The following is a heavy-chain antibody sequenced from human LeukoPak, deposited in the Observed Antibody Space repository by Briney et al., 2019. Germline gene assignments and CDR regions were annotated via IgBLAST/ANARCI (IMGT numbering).Heavy chain of an antibody. CDR1: GFTFSNYA. J-gene: IGHJ4*02. CDR3: ARDTYSSSWGVDY. V-gene: IGHV3-30-3*01. Sequence: GGSLRLSCAASGFTFSNYAMHWVRQAPGKGLEWVAVILHDGSNEFFVDSVKGRFTISRDNSKNTLYLQMNSLRADDTAVYYCARDTYSSSWGVDYWGQGTLVTVSS. CDR2: ILHDGSNE. D-gene: IGHD6-13*01.